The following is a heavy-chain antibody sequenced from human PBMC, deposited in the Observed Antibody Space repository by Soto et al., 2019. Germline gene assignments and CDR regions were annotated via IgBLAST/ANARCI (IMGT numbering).Heavy chain of an antibody. V-gene: IGHV3-74*01. D-gene: IGHD3-22*01. Sequence: GGSLRLSCAASGFTFSSYWMHWVRQAPGRGLVWVSRINSDGSSTSYADSVKGRFTISRDNAKNTLYLQMNSLRAEDTAVYYCARGLLSLYYYDSSGYYGYWGQGILVTVSS. CDR2: INSDGSST. CDR1: GFTFSSYW. CDR3: ARGLLSLYYYDSSGYYGY. J-gene: IGHJ4*02.